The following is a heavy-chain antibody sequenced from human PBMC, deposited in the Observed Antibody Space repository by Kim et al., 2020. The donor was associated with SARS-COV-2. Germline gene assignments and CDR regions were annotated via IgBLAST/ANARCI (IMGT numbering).Heavy chain of an antibody. Sequence: GGSLRLSCAASGFTFSSYAMSWVRQAPGKGLEWVSAISGSGGSTYYADSVKGRFTTSRDNSKNTLYLQMNSLRAEDTAVYYCAKSPVAGYYFDYWGRGTLVTVSS. J-gene: IGHJ4*02. V-gene: IGHV3-23*01. CDR1: GFTFSSYA. D-gene: IGHD6-19*01. CDR2: ISGSGGST. CDR3: AKSPVAGYYFDY.